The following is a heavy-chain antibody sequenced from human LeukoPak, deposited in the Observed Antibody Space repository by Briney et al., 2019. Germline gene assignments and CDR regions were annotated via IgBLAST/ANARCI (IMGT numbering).Heavy chain of an antibody. CDR1: GGSISSYY. D-gene: IGHD5-18*01. CDR2: IYTSGST. J-gene: IGHJ4*02. Sequence: SGTLSLTCTVTGGSISSYYWSWIRQPAGKGLEWIGRIYTSGSTNYNPSLKSRVTMSVDTSKNQFSLKLSSVTAADTAVYYCAGARYSYGKPYYCDYCGQGTLVTVSS. V-gene: IGHV4-4*07. CDR3: AGARYSYGKPYYCDY.